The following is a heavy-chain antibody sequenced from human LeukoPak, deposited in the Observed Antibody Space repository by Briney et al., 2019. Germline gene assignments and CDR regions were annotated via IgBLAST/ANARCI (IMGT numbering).Heavy chain of an antibody. CDR1: GYTFTSYG. D-gene: IGHD3-22*01. V-gene: IGHV1-18*01. Sequence: ASVKVSCKASGYTFTSYGISWVRQSPGQGLEWMGWISAYNGNTNYAQKLQGRVTMTTDTSTSTAYMELRSLRSDDTAVYYCARDPSTVITSNWFDPWGQGTLVTVSS. CDR3: ARDPSTVITSNWFDP. J-gene: IGHJ5*02. CDR2: ISAYNGNT.